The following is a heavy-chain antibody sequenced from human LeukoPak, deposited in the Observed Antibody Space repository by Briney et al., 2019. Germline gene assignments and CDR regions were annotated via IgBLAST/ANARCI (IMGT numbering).Heavy chain of an antibody. CDR3: ATVALDGGYSIAFDI. CDR2: FDPEDSET. V-gene: IGHV1-24*01. CDR1: GYTLTELS. D-gene: IGHD4-23*01. J-gene: IGHJ3*02. Sequence: ASVKVSCKVSGYTLTELSMHWVRQAPGKGLEWMGGFDPEDSETIYAQKFQGRVTMTEDTSTDTAYMELSSLRSEDTAVYYCATVALDGGYSIAFDIWGQGTMVTVSS.